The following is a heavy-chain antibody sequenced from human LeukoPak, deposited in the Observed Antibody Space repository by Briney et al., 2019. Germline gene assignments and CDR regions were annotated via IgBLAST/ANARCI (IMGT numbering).Heavy chain of an antibody. Sequence: GGSLRLSCAASGFTFSSYGMHWVRQAPGKGLEWVAVIWYDVSNKYYADSVKGRFTISRDNSKNTLYLQMNSLRVEDTAVYYCAKVLEAATNDAFDIWGQGTMVTVSS. CDR3: AKVLEAATNDAFDI. CDR2: IWYDVSNK. V-gene: IGHV3-33*06. CDR1: GFTFSSYG. D-gene: IGHD2-15*01. J-gene: IGHJ3*02.